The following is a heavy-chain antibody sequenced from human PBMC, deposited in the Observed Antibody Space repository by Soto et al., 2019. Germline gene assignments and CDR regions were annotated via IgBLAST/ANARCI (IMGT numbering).Heavy chain of an antibody. V-gene: IGHV5-51*01. Sequence: GESLKISCKGSGYSFTSYWIGWVRQMPGKGLEWMGIIYPGDSDTRYSPSFQGQVTISADKSISTAYLQWSSLKASDTAMYYCARLPPGAYGDYYHFDYWGQGTLVTISS. D-gene: IGHD4-17*01. CDR1: GYSFTSYW. CDR2: IYPGDSDT. J-gene: IGHJ4*02. CDR3: ARLPPGAYGDYYHFDY.